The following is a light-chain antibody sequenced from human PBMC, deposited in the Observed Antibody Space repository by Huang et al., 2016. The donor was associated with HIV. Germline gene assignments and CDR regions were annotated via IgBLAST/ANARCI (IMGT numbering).Light chain of an antibody. J-gene: IGKJ3*01. Sequence: AIQMTQSPSSLSASTGDRITIACRASQDISTFLAWYQQKPGKPPKLLIHTASLLQSGVPSIFNASGSGTDFTLTVTCLQSEDFASYYCQQYYSHSTFGPGTKV. CDR2: TAS. CDR3: QQYYSHST. V-gene: IGKV1-8*01. CDR1: QDISTF.